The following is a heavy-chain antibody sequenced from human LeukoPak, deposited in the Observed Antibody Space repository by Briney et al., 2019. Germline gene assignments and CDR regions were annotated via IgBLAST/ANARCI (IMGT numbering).Heavy chain of an antibody. CDR2: ISGSGGST. J-gene: IGHJ4*02. CDR1: GFTFSSYA. V-gene: IGHV3-23*01. CDR3: AKSELRMVRGVIIMPYYFDY. Sequence: GGSLRLSCVASGFTFSSYAMSWVRQAPGKGLEWVSAISGSGGSTYYADSVKGRFTISRDNSKNTLYLQMNSLRAEDTAVYYCAKSELRMVRGVIIMPYYFDYWGQGTLVTVSS. D-gene: IGHD3-10*01.